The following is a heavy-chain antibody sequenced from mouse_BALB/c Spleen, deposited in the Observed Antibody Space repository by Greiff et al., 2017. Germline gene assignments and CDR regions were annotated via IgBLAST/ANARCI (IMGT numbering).Heavy chain of an antibody. CDR3: ASWDGNYVRAMDY. J-gene: IGHJ4*01. CDR1: GFTFSSFG. D-gene: IGHD2-1*01. V-gene: IGHV5-17*02. Sequence: EVKLMESGGGLVQPGGSRKLSCAASGFTFSSFGMHWVRQAPEKGLEWVAYISSGSSTIYYADTVKGRFTISRDNPKNTLFLQMTSLRSEDTAMYYCASWDGNYVRAMDYWGQGTSVTVSS. CDR2: ISSGSSTI.